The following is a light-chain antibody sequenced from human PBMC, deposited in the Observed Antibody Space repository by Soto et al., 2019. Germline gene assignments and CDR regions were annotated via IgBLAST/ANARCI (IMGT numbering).Light chain of an antibody. CDR3: GTWDLSLDAVV. V-gene: IGLV1-51*02. J-gene: IGLJ3*02. CDR2: ENT. CDR1: RSNIGSNY. Sequence: QSVLTQPPSVSATPGQTVTISCSGSRSNIGSNYVSWYQQLPGTAPKLLLYENTQRPSGTPDRFSDSKSGTSATLAITGLQTGDEANYYCGTWDLSLDAVVFGGGTQLTVL.